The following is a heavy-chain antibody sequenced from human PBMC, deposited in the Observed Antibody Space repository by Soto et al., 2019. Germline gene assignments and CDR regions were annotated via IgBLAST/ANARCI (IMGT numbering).Heavy chain of an antibody. V-gene: IGHV5-51*01. D-gene: IGHD5-18*01. J-gene: IGHJ6*02. Sequence: GESLKISCKGSGYSFTSYWIGWVRQMPGKGLEWMGIIYPGDSDTRYSPSFQGQVTISADKSISTAYLQWSSLKASDTAMYYCAISDTAIGSGPYGMDVWGQGTTVTVSS. CDR3: AISDTAIGSGPYGMDV. CDR1: GYSFTSYW. CDR2: IYPGDSDT.